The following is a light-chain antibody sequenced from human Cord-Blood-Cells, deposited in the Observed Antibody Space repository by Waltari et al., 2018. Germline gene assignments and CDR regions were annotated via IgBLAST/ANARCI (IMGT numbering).Light chain of an antibody. J-gene: IGKJ3*01. CDR1: QSVSSY. CDR3: QQRSNWPPFT. V-gene: IGKV3-11*01. CDR2: DAS. Sequence: EIVLTQSPATLSLSPGERATLSCRASQSVSSYLAWYQQKPCQAPRLLIYDASNRATGIPARFSGSGSVTDFTLTISSLEPEDFAVYYCQQRSNWPPFTFGPGTKVDIK.